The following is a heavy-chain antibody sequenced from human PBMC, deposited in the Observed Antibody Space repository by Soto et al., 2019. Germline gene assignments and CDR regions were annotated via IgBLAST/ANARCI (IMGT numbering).Heavy chain of an antibody. Sequence: PGGSLRLSCAASGFTFSDYYMSWIRQTPGKGLEWVSYISTSGSTIDYADSVKGRFTISRDNARNSLYLQMSSLRAEDTAVYYCASRRYCISTSCYDYWGQGTLVTVSS. J-gene: IGHJ4*02. CDR1: GFTFSDYY. V-gene: IGHV3-11*01. CDR3: ASRRYCISTSCYDY. D-gene: IGHD2-2*01. CDR2: ISTSGSTI.